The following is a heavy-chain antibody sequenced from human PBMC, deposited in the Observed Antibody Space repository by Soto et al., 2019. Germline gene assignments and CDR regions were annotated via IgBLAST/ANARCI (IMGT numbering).Heavy chain of an antibody. D-gene: IGHD5-18*01. Sequence: SVKVSCKASGGTFSSYTINWVRQAPGQGLEWMGRIIPILDIVKCAQKFQGRVTITADKSTRTAYMELSSLRSEDTAVYYCARVAFTATDDYNYGMDVWGQGTTVTVSS. J-gene: IGHJ6*02. CDR3: ARVAFTATDDYNYGMDV. CDR1: GGTFSSYT. CDR2: IIPILDIV. V-gene: IGHV1-69*02.